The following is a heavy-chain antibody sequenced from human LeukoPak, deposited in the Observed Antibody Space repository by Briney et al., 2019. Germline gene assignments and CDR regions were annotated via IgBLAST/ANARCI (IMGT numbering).Heavy chain of an antibody. V-gene: IGHV4-34*01. D-gene: IGHD3-10*01. CDR1: GGSFCGYY. J-gene: IGHJ5*02. Sequence: KTSETLSLTSAVYGGSFCGYYWRRIPQRPGKGREWMGEINHGGRTNYNPCLKSRVTISVDTSKNQFSLKLSSVTAADTAVYYCARRVITMVRGVRNWFDPRGEGTLVSVPS. CDR2: INHGGRT. CDR3: ARRVITMVRGVRNWFDP.